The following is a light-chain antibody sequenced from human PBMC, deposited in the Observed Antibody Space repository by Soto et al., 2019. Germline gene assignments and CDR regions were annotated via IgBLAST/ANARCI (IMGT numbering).Light chain of an antibody. CDR3: QQYDKWPLT. CDR1: QSVTSN. Sequence: EIVMTQSPATLSVSPGERATLSCRASQSVTSNLAWYQQKLGQAPRLLIYAASTRDTGIPGRFSGSGSGTEFTLTISSLQSEDFVVYYCQQYDKWPLTFGGGTKVEIK. CDR2: AAS. J-gene: IGKJ4*01. V-gene: IGKV3-15*01.